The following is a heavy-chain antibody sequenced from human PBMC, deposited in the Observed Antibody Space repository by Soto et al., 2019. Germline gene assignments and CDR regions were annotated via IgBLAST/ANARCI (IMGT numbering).Heavy chain of an antibody. CDR1: GGSISSSSYY. V-gene: IGHV4-39*01. J-gene: IGHJ5*02. CDR2: IYYSGNT. Sequence: QLQLQESGPGLVKPSETLSLTCTVSGGSISSSSYYWGWIRQPPGEGLEWIGSIYYSGNTYYNPSLRSRVTISVDTSKNQFSLKLSSVSAADTAVYYCARQDFSSFDPWGQGTLVTVSS. CDR3: ARQDFSSFDP.